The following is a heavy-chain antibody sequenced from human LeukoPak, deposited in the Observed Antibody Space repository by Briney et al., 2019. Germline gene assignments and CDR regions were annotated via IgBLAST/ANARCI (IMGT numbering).Heavy chain of an antibody. CDR3: ARFSYYYDSSGSDV. J-gene: IGHJ6*02. CDR1: GGSISSYY. CDR2: IYYSGST. D-gene: IGHD3-22*01. Sequence: SETLSLTCTVSGGSISSYYWSWIRQPPGKGLEWIGYIYYSGSTNYNPSLKSRVTISVDTSKNQISLKLSSVTAADTAVYYCARFSYYYDSSGSDVWGQGTTATVSS. V-gene: IGHV4-59*08.